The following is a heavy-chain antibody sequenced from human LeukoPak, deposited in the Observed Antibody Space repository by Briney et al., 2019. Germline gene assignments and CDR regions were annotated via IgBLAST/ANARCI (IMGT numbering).Heavy chain of an antibody. D-gene: IGHD2-21*01. Sequence: GGSLRLSCAVSGFTFSKYAMSWVRQAPGKAPEWVSGISASGSMTHYADSVKGRFIISRDSSKNTVFLQMNSLRVEDTALYYCGKDPNGDWVGGFDMWGQGTMVTVSS. V-gene: IGHV3-23*01. CDR1: GFTFSKYA. J-gene: IGHJ3*02. CDR2: ISASGSMT. CDR3: GKDPNGDWVGGFDM.